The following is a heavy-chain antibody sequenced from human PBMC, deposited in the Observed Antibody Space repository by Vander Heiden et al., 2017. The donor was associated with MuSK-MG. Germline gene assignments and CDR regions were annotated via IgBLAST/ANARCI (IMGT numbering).Heavy chain of an antibody. CDR1: GFTFSSYG. CDR2: ISYDGSNK. Sequence: QVQLVESGGGVVQPGRSLRLSCAASGFTFSSYGMHWVRQAPGKGLEWVAVISYDGSNKYEADAVKGRFTISRDNSKNTMYLQMKRMRAEDTAVYYCAKDGSLAGGYFDYWGQGTMVTVSS. J-gene: IGHJ4*02. D-gene: IGHD6-6*01. CDR3: AKDGSLAGGYFDY. V-gene: IGHV3-30*18.